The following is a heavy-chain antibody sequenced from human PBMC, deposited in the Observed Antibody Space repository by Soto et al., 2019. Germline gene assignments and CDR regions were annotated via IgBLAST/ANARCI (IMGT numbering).Heavy chain of an antibody. CDR2: IYWDDDK. Sequence: SGPTLVNPTQTLTLTCTFSGFSLSTSGVGVGWIRQPPGKALEWLALIYWDDDKRYGPSLKSRLTITKDTSKNQVVLTMTNMDPVDTGTYFCAHLTITYGGVIGLDAFDTWGQGTLVTVSS. V-gene: IGHV2-5*05. CDR1: GFSLSTSGVG. CDR3: AHLTITYGGVIGLDAFDT. J-gene: IGHJ3*02. D-gene: IGHD3-16*02.